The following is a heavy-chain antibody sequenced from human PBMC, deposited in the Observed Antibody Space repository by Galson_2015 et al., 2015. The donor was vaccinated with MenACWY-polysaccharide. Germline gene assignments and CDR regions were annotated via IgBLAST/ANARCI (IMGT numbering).Heavy chain of an antibody. CDR3: ARHVGAYSSYVDY. V-gene: IGHV5-51*01. D-gene: IGHD5-18*01. CDR2: IYPGDSDT. Sequence: QSGAEVKKPGESLKISCTGSGYTFTSYWIGWVRQMPGKGLEWMGIIYPGDSDTRYSPSFQGQVTISADKSISTTYLQWSSLKASDTAIYYCARHVGAYSSYVDYWAQGTLVTVSS. J-gene: IGHJ4*02. CDR1: GYTFTSYW.